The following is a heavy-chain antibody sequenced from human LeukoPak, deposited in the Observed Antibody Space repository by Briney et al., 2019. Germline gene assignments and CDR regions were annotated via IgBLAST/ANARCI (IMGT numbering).Heavy chain of an antibody. V-gene: IGHV3-30-3*01. D-gene: IGHD6-13*01. CDR3: ARERSPRDTDSSSWYWFDP. Sequence: GGSLRLSCAAPGFTFSSYAMHWVRQAPGKGLEWVAVISYDGSNKYYADSVKGRFTISRDNSKNTLYLQMNSLRAEDTAVYYCARERSPRDTDSSSWYWFDPWGQGTLVTVSS. J-gene: IGHJ5*02. CDR1: GFTFSSYA. CDR2: ISYDGSNK.